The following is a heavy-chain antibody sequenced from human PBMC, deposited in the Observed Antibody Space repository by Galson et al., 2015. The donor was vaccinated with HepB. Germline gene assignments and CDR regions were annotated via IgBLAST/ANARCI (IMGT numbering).Heavy chain of an antibody. CDR2: TYSRSKWYN. V-gene: IGHV6-1*01. CDR1: GDSVSSNGVA. J-gene: IGHJ4*02. CDR3: AREDLGSSGWYYFDS. D-gene: IGHD6-19*01. Sequence: CAISGDSVSSNGVAWNWIRQSPSRGLEWLGRTYSRSKWYNAYAVSVKSRITINPDTSKNQFSLQLSSVTPEDTAVYYCAREDLGSSGWYYFDSWGQGTLVTVSA.